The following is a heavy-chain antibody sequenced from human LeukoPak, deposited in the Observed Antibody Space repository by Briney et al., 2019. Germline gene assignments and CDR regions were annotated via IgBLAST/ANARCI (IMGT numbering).Heavy chain of an antibody. CDR1: GGSISSYY. CDR3: ARALGYVDY. V-gene: IGHV4-59*01. Sequence: SESLSLTCTVSGGSISSYYWSWIRQPPGKGLEWIGYIYYSGSTNYNPSLKSRVTISVDTSKNQFSLKLSSVTAADTAVYYCARALGYVDYWGQGTLVTVSS. CDR2: IYYSGST. D-gene: IGHD2-2*01. J-gene: IGHJ4*02.